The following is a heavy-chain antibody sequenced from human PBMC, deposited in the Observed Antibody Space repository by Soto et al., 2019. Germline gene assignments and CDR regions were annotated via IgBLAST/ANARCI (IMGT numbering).Heavy chain of an antibody. CDR1: GFIASNYA. J-gene: IGHJ4*02. CDR3: AKAVGDY. V-gene: IGHV3-23*01. Sequence: GGSLRLSCAASGFIASNYAMSWVRQAQGKGLEWVSGFSGSGGATFYADSVKGRFTISRDSSKNTIYLQMDRLRADDTAVYYCAKAVGDYWGRGTLVTVSS. CDR2: FSGSGGAT. D-gene: IGHD1-26*01.